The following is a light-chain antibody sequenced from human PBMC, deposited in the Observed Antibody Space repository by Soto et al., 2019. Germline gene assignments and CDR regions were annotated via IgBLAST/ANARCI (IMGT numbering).Light chain of an antibody. V-gene: IGLV2-14*01. CDR1: SSDVGGYNY. Sequence: QLVLTQPASVSGSPGQSITISCTGTSSDVGGYNYVSWYQQHPGKAPKLMIYDVSNRPSGVSNRFSGSKSGNTASLTISGLQAEDEADYDCSSYTSSSTLVVFGGGTKLTVL. CDR2: DVS. CDR3: SSYTSSSTLVV. J-gene: IGLJ2*01.